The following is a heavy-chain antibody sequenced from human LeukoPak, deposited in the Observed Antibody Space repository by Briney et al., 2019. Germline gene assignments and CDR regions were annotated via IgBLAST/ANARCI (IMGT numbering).Heavy chain of an antibody. Sequence: PSETLSLTCTVSGDSISSYYWSWIRQPPGKGLEWIGYIYYSGSTNYSPSLKSRVTISVDTSKNQLPLKLSSVTAADTAVYYCARRPASVATAGYWFDPWGQGTLVTVSS. CDR3: ARRPASVATAGYWFDP. CDR1: GDSISSYY. D-gene: IGHD6-13*01. J-gene: IGHJ5*02. CDR2: IYYSGST. V-gene: IGHV4-59*01.